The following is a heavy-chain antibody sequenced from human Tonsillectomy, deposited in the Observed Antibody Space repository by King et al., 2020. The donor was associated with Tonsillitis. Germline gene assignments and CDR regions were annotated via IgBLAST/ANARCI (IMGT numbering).Heavy chain of an antibody. CDR3: YTAFYFDSSGYSPFNY. V-gene: IGHV1-2*02. J-gene: IGHJ4*02. D-gene: IGHD3-22*01. CDR1: GYTFIDYY. CDR2: INPNSGDT. Sequence: VQLVESGAEVKKPGASVKVSCKTSGYTFIDYYIHWVRQAPGQGLEWMGWINPNSGDTNYAQKFQGRVTMTSDTSVSTAYMELYRLRSDDTAVLYCYTAFYFDSSGYSPFNYWGQGTLVTVSS.